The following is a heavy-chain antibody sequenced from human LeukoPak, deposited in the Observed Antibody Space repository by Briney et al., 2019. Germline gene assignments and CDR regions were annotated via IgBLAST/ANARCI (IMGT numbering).Heavy chain of an antibody. CDR3: AKGGSGPDHFDY. CDR1: GFTFSSYA. J-gene: IGHJ4*02. CDR2: ISGSGGST. Sequence: PGGSLRLSCAAPGFTFSSYAMSWVRQAPGKGLEWVSAISGSGGSTYYADSVKGRFTISRDNSKNTLYLQMNSLRAEDTAVYYCAKGGSGPDHFDYWGQGTLVTVSS. D-gene: IGHD2-15*01. V-gene: IGHV3-23*01.